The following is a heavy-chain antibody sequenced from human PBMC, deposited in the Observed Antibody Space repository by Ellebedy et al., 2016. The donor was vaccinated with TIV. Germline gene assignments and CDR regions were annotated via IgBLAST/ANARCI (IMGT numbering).Heavy chain of an antibody. V-gene: IGHV3-21*01. J-gene: IGHJ3*02. CDR1: GFTFSSCS. CDR3: ARTLPGTAYAFDI. CDR2: LKSGTNYI. D-gene: IGHD6-13*01. Sequence: GESLKISCAASGFTFSSCSMIWVRQAPGKGLQFVSSLKSGTNYIYYGDSLTVRLTISRDNAKNLLYLQMNSLRAEDTAIYYCARTLPGTAYAFDIWGQGTVVTVSS.